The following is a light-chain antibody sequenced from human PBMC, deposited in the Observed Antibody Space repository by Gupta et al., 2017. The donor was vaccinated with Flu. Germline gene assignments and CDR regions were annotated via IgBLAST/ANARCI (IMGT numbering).Light chain of an antibody. V-gene: IGLV3-19*01. CDR1: SLRSYY. Sequence: GQTVRITCQGDSLRSYYASWYQQKPGQAPVLVIYGKNNRPSGIPDRFSGSSSGNTASLTITGAQAEDEADYYCNSRDSSGIHYVFGTGTKVTVL. J-gene: IGLJ1*01. CDR3: NSRDSSGIHYV. CDR2: GKN.